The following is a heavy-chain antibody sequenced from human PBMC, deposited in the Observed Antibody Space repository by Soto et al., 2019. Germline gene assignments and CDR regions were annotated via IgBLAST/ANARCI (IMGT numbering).Heavy chain of an antibody. D-gene: IGHD6-6*01. CDR1: GYTLTDYY. V-gene: IGHV1-2*02. CDR2: INPKSGGT. J-gene: IGHJ5*01. Sequence: RASVKVSCKASGYTLTDYYIHWVRQAPGQGLEWMGWINPKSGGTNYAQKFQDRVTMTRDTSISTAYMELSNLRSDDTALYYCARSGRQLVASSLRDSWGQGTLVTVSS. CDR3: ARSGRQLVASSLRDS.